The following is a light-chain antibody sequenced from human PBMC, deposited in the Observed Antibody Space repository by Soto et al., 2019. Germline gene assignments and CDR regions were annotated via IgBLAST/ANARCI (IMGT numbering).Light chain of an antibody. CDR3: QQDYNLPFT. CDR2: GAS. Sequence: CRASQSIDSNYLSWYQQKPGQAPRLIISGASTRATGTPARFSGSGSGTDFTLTISSLQPEDFAVYYCQQDYNLPFTFGQGTRLEIK. CDR1: QSIDSNY. V-gene: IGKV3D-7*01. J-gene: IGKJ5*01.